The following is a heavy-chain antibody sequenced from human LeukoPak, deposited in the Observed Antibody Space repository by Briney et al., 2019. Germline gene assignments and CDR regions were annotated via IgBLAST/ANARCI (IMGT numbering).Heavy chain of an antibody. CDR1: GFPFSSFE. J-gene: IGHJ4*02. Sequence: GGSLRLSCAASGFPFSSFEMNWVRQAPGKGLEWVSSISSSSSYIYYADSVKGRFTISRDNAKNSLYLQMNSLRAEDTAVYYCARDEEGYCGGDCYFDYWGQGTLVTVSS. V-gene: IGHV3-21*01. CDR3: ARDEEGYCGGDCYFDY. D-gene: IGHD2-21*02. CDR2: ISSSSSYI.